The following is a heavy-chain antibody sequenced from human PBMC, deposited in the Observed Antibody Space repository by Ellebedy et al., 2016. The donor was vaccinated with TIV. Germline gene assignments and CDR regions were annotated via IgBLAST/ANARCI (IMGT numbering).Heavy chain of an antibody. CDR3: ARPSYGSGPIDY. CDR2: MNPNSGNT. Sequence: AASVKVSCKASGYTFTSYDINWVRQATGQGLEWMGWMNPNSGNTGYAQKFQGRVTITADKSTSTAYMELSSLRSEDTAVYYCARPSYGSGPIDYWGQGTLVTVSS. V-gene: IGHV1-8*01. D-gene: IGHD3-10*01. J-gene: IGHJ4*02. CDR1: GYTFTSYD.